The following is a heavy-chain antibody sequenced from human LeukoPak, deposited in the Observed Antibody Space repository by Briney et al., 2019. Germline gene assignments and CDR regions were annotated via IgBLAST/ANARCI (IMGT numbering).Heavy chain of an antibody. V-gene: IGHV3-21*01. CDR1: GFTFSSYS. J-gene: IGHJ5*02. CDR3: AREVDYYDSSGYLNWFDP. D-gene: IGHD3-22*01. Sequence: GGSLRLSCAASGFTFSSYSMNWVRQAPGKGLEWVSSISSSSSYIYYADSVKGRFTISRDNAKNSLYLQINSLRAEDTAVYYCAREVDYYDSSGYLNWFDPWGQGTLVTVSS. CDR2: ISSSSSYI.